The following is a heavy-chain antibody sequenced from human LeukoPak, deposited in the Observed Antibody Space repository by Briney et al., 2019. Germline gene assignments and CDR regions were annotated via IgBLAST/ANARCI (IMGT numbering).Heavy chain of an antibody. CDR2: MYYSGIT. D-gene: IGHD3-3*01. CDR1: GGSINSISYY. Sequence: SETLSLTCTVSGGSINSISYYWGWIRQPPGKGLGGIGSMYYSGITYYNPSLKSRVTIFVDTSKNQFSLKLSSVTAADTAVYYCARHPDNDFWSGYEDYWGQGTLVTVSS. V-gene: IGHV4-39*01. J-gene: IGHJ4*02. CDR3: ARHPDNDFWSGYEDY.